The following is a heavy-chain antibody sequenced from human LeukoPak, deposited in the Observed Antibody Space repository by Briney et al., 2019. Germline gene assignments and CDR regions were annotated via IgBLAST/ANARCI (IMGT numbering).Heavy chain of an antibody. D-gene: IGHD4-23*01. J-gene: IGHJ2*01. CDR1: GFTFTSYA. Sequence: GGTLRLSCAGSGFTFTSYAMTWVRQAPGKGLEYVSTVTGSGASTYYADSVKGRFTISRDNSKNTLYVQMNSLRAEDTAVYYCAKAYGGKQYFDLWGRGTLVSVSS. CDR3: AKAYGGKQYFDL. V-gene: IGHV3-23*01. CDR2: VTGSGAST.